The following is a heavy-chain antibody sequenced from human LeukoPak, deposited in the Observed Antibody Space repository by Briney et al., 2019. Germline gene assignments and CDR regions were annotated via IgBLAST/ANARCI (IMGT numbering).Heavy chain of an antibody. D-gene: IGHD1/OR15-1a*01. Sequence: GGALRLSCASSGLTLSSYWMSWVRQPAGKELESVANIKQDGSEKYYVDSVKGRFTISRDNAKNSLYLQMNSLRAEDTAVYYCASGWGGGTFDYWGQGTLVTVSS. J-gene: IGHJ4*02. CDR2: IKQDGSEK. CDR1: GLTLSSYW. V-gene: IGHV3-7*01. CDR3: ASGWGGGTFDY.